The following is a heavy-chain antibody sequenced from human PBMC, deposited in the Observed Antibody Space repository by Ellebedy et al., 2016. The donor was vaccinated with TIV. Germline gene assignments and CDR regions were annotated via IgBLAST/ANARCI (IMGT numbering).Heavy chain of an antibody. J-gene: IGHJ4*02. D-gene: IGHD3-10*01. CDR2: IYYSGST. CDR3: AREVGSYSRFFDY. V-gene: IGHV4-59*12. Sequence: SETLSLTXTVSGGSISSYYWSWIRQPPGKGLEWIGSIYYSGSTYYNPSLKSRVTISVDTSKNQFSLKLSSVTAADTAVYYCAREVGSYSRFFDYWGQGTLVTVSS. CDR1: GGSISSYY.